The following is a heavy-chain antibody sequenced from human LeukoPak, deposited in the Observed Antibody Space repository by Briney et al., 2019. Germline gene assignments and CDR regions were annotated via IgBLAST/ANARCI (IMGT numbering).Heavy chain of an antibody. D-gene: IGHD2-2*01. J-gene: IGHJ4*01. CDR1: GFIFNTYS. CDR3: ARAHSASWYAAY. Sequence: GGSLRLSCAASGFIFNTYSMNWVRQAPGKGLEWVSYISRDSSDRYYADSVKGRFTISRDNAKNSLYLQMNTLRAEDTAVYYCARAHSASWYAAYWGHGTRVTVSS. V-gene: IGHV3-21*01. CDR2: ISRDSSDR.